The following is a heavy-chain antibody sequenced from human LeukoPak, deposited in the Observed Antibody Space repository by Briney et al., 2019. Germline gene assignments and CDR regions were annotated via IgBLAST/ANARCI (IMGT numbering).Heavy chain of an antibody. CDR2: ISNSGSTI. D-gene: IGHD6-13*01. CDR3: ARGIAAAGTEYFQH. J-gene: IGHJ1*01. CDR1: GFTFSDYY. Sequence: GGPLRLSCAASGFTFSDYYMSWIRQAPGKGLEWVSYISNSGSTIYYADSVKGRFTISRDNAKNSLYLQMNSLRAEDTAVYYCARGIAAAGTEYFQHWGQGTLVTVSS. V-gene: IGHV3-11*01.